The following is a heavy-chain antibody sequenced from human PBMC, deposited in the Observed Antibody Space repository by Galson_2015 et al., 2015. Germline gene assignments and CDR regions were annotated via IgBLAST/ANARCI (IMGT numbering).Heavy chain of an antibody. Sequence: SLRLSCAASGFTFSSYSMNWVRQAPGKGLEWVSYISSSSSIIYYGDSVKGRFTISRDNAKNSLYLQINSLRDEDTAVYYCERALGSWRFDYWGQGTLVTVSS. CDR1: GFTFSSYS. J-gene: IGHJ4*02. CDR3: ERALGSWRFDY. V-gene: IGHV3-48*02. CDR2: ISSSSSII. D-gene: IGHD6-13*01.